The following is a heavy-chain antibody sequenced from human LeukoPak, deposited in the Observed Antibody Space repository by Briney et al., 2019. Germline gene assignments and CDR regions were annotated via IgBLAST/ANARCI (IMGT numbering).Heavy chain of an antibody. CDR3: ARGSYSGSYY. CDR1: GGSISSSYYY. CDR2: INHSGST. D-gene: IGHD1-26*01. V-gene: IGHV4-39*07. J-gene: IGHJ4*02. Sequence: SETLSLTCTVSGGSISSSYYYWGWLRQPPGTGLEWIGEINHSGSTNYNPSLKSRVTISVDTSKNQFSLKLSSVTAADTAVYYCARGSYSGSYYWGQGTLVTVSS.